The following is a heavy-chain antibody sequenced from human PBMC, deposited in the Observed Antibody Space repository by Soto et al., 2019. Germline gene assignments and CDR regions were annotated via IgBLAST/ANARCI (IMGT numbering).Heavy chain of an antibody. CDR2: ISYDGSNK. V-gene: IGHV3-30-3*01. CDR3: ARDKTYDSSGYYHYYYYYGMDV. CDR1: GFTFSSYA. J-gene: IGHJ6*02. Sequence: GGSLRLSCAASGFTFSSYAMHWVRQAPGKGLEWVAVISYDGSNKYYADSVKGRFTISRDNSKNTLYLQMNSLRAEDTAVYYCARDKTYDSSGYYHYYYYYGMDVWGQGTTVTVS. D-gene: IGHD3-22*01.